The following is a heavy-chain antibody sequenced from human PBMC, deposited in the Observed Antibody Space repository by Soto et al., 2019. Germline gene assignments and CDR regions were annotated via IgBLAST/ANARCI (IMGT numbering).Heavy chain of an antibody. CDR2: ISYDGSNK. CDR1: GFTFSSYA. V-gene: IGHV3-30-3*01. CDR3: ARGAIAVGWELLTAIFDI. Sequence: GGSLRLSCAASGFTFSSYAMHWVRQAPGKGLEWVAVISYDGSNKYYADSVKGRFTISRDNSKNTLYLQMNSPRAEDTAVYYCARGAIAVGWELLTAIFDIWGQGTMVTVSS. D-gene: IGHD1-26*01. J-gene: IGHJ3*02.